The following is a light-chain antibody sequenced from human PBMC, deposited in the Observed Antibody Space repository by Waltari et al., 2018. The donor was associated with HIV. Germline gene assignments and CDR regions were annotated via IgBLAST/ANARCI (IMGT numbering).Light chain of an antibody. CDR2: WAS. Sequence: DIVMTQSLDSLAVSLGERATINCKSSQSVLYSSNNKNYLAWYQQKPGQPPKLLIYWASTRESGVPDRFSGSGSGTDFTLTISSLQAEDVAVYYCQQYYSTPFTFGPGTKVDIK. J-gene: IGKJ3*01. CDR3: QQYYSTPFT. CDR1: QSVLYSSNNKNY. V-gene: IGKV4-1*01.